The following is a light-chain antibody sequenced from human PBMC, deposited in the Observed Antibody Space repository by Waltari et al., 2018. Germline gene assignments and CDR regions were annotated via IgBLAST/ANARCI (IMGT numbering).Light chain of an antibody. CDR1: QSLVHSDGNTY. J-gene: IGKJ2*01. CDR3: LQSTHWPFT. V-gene: IGKV2-30*02. Sequence: DVVMTQSPLSLPVTLGQPASISCRSSQSLVHSDGNTYLNWFQQRPGQSPRRLTYKASNRXSGXXDRFSXSGSGTDXTLKXSRVEAEDVGIYYCLQSTHWPFTFGQGTKLEIK. CDR2: KAS.